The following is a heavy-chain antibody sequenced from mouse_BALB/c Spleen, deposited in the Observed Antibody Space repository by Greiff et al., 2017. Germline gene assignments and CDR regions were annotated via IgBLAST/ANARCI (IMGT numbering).Heavy chain of an antibody. D-gene: IGHD2-14*01. V-gene: IGHV1-9*01. CDR3: ARGGYEYYFDY. CDR2: ILPGSGST. CDR1: GYTFSSYW. J-gene: IGHJ2*01. Sequence: QVQLQQSGAELMKPGASVKISCKATGYTFSSYWIEWVKQRPGHGLEWIGEILPGSGSTNYNEKFKGKATFTADTSSNTAYMQLSSLTSEDSAVYYCARGGYEYYFDYWGQGTTLTVSS.